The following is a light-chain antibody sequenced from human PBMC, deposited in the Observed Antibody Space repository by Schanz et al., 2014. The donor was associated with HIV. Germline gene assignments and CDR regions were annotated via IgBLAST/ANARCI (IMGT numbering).Light chain of an antibody. J-gene: IGKJ2*01. Sequence: EIVLTQSPGTLSLSPGERATLSCRASQSVSSSLAWYQQKPGQAPRLLIYDASNRATGIPARFSGSGSGTDFTLTISSLEPEDFAVYYCQQRSNWPPGYTFGQGTKLEIK. CDR1: QSVSSS. CDR2: DAS. CDR3: QQRSNWPPGYT. V-gene: IGKV3-11*01.